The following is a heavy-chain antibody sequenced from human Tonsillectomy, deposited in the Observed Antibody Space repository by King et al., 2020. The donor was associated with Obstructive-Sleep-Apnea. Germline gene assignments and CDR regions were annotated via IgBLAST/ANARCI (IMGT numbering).Heavy chain of an antibody. Sequence: VPLQESGPGLVKPSETLSLTCTVSGYSISSGHYWGWIRQPPGQGLEWIGTLYHTGSTFYNPSLKSRVTISVDTSKNQFSLKMSSVTAADTAVYYCARVVKITTGFDYWGQGIVVTVSS. V-gene: IGHV4-38-2*02. CDR1: GYSISSGHY. J-gene: IGHJ4*02. CDR2: LYHTGST. CDR3: ARVVKITTGFDY. D-gene: IGHD3-22*01.